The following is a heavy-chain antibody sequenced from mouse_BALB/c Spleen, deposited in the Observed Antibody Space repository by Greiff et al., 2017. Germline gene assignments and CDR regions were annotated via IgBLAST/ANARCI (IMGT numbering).Heavy chain of an antibody. CDR1: GFTFTSYT. CDR3: TREGEYKYGDY. D-gene: IGHD2-14*01. Sequence: EVKLVESGAGLVKPGGSLKLSCAASGFTFTSYTMSWVRQTPEKRLEWVATISSGGSYTYYPDSVKGRFTISRDNAKNTLYLQMSSLKSEDTAMYYCTREGEYKYGDYWGQGTTLTVSS. CDR2: ISSGGSYT. J-gene: IGHJ2*01. V-gene: IGHV5-6-4*01.